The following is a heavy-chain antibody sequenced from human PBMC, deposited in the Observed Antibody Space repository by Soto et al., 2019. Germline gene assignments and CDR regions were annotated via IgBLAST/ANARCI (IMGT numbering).Heavy chain of an antibody. CDR3: ARHRSDFWFDP. CDR2: ISYSGST. D-gene: IGHD2-21*02. V-gene: IGHV4-39*01. CDR1: GGSISSGNYY. Sequence: SETLSLTCTVSGGSISSGNYYWSWIRQPPGKGLEWIGSISYSGSTHYSPSLKSRVTVSVDTSKNQFSLKLSSVTAADTAVYYCARHRSDFWFDPWGQGTLVTVSS. J-gene: IGHJ5*02.